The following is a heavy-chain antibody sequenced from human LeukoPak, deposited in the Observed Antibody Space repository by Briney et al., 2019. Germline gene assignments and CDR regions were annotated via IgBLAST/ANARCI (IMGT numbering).Heavy chain of an antibody. Sequence: GVSVKVSCKVSGGTFNNYAISWVRQAPGQGLEWMGRITPVFDMANYAQKFQGTVTITADKSTSTVYMELSSLRNEDTAVYYCAIIALVPMWGQGTKVTVSS. J-gene: IGHJ3*02. CDR3: AIIALVPM. CDR2: ITPVFDMA. V-gene: IGHV1-69*04. CDR1: GGTFNNYA. D-gene: IGHD6-19*01.